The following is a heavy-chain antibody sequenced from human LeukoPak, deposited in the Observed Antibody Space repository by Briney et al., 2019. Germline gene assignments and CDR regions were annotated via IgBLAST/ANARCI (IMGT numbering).Heavy chain of an antibody. V-gene: IGHV3-23*01. D-gene: IGHD2-15*01. CDR1: GFTFSNYA. J-gene: IGHJ4*02. Sequence: GGSLRLSCAMSGFTFSNYAMSWVRQAPGKGLEWGSTIGGSGVSTYYADSVKGRFTTSRDNSKNTLYLQMNSLRAEDTAVYYCAKGLRYCSSGNCNSPVDYWGQGTLVTVSS. CDR3: AKGLRYCSSGNCNSPVDY. CDR2: IGGSGVST.